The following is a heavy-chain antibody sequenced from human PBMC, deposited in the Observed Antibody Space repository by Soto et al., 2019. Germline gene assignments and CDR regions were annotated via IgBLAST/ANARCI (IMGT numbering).Heavy chain of an antibody. J-gene: IGHJ4*02. CDR1: GFTFSSYA. CDR3: ASIFWSGYHY. D-gene: IGHD3-3*01. CDR2: ISGSGGST. V-gene: IGHV3-23*01. Sequence: GGSLRLSCAASGFTFSSYAMSWVRQAPGKGLEWVSAISGSGGSTYYADSVKGRFTISRDNSKNTLYLQMNSLSAEDTAVYYCASIFWSGYHYWGQGTLVTVSS.